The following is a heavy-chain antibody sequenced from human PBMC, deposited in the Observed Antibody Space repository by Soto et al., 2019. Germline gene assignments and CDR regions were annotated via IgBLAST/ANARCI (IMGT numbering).Heavy chain of an antibody. Sequence: GESLKISCKVSGYSFTNNWITWVRQMPGKGLEWMGRIDPSDSYTFYSPSFQGHVTFSVDKSINTAYVQWTRLKASDSAMYYCAILVSRRFDAWGHGTLVTVSS. CDR1: GYSFTNNW. CDR2: IDPSDSYT. CDR3: AILVSRRFDA. D-gene: IGHD2-15*01. J-gene: IGHJ5*01. V-gene: IGHV5-10-1*01.